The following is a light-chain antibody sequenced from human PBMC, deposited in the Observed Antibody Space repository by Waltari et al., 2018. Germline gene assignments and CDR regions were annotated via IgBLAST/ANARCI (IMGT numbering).Light chain of an antibody. CDR3: QQYTNWPPWT. J-gene: IGKJ1*01. CDR2: GAS. CDR1: QSVSSN. V-gene: IGKV3-15*01. Sequence: MVMTQSPATLSVSPGERATLSCRASQSVSSNLAWYQQKRGQPPRLLIYGASTRATGIPARFSGSGSGTDFTLTISSLQSEDFAVYYCQQYTNWPPWTFGQGTKVDIK.